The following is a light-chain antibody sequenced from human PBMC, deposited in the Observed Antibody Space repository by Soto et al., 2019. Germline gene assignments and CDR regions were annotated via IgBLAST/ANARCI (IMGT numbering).Light chain of an antibody. CDR1: QSISSD. CDR2: DAS. Sequence: EIVMTQSPATLSVSPGERATLSCRASQSISSDLAWYQQRPGQGPRPLLYDASSRATGIPARFSGSGSGTECTLTISSLQSEDFAVYYCQQYHNWPRTFGQGTKVEIK. J-gene: IGKJ1*01. CDR3: QQYHNWPRT. V-gene: IGKV3-15*01.